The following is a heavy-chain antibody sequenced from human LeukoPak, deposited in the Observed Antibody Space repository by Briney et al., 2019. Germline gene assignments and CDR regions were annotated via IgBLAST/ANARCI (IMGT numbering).Heavy chain of an antibody. CDR2: ISSSSSYI. D-gene: IGHD4-17*01. V-gene: IGHV3-21*01. J-gene: IGHJ4*02. CDR1: GFTFISYS. CDR3: AREVTIDY. Sequence: GGSLRLSCAASGFTFISYSMNWVCQAPGKGLEWVSSISSSSSYIYSADSVKCRFTISRDNAKNSLYLQMNSLRAQDTAVYYCAREVTIDYWGQGTLVSVSS.